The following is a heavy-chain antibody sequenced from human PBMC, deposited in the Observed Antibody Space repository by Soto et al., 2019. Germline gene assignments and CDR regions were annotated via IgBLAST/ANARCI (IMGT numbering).Heavy chain of an antibody. CDR1: GGSISSSSYY. D-gene: IGHD2-8*01. J-gene: IGHJ4*02. CDR2: IYYSGST. V-gene: IGHV4-39*01. Sequence: SETLSLTCTVSGGSISSSSYYWGWIRQPPGKGLEWIGSIYYSGSTYYNPSLKSRVTISVDTSKNQFSLKLSSVTAADTAVYYCARQREYCTNGVCYRVEFDYWGQGTLVTVSS. CDR3: ARQREYCTNGVCYRVEFDY.